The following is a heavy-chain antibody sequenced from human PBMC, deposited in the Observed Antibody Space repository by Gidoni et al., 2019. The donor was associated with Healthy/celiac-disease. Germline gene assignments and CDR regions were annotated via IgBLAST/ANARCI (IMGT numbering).Heavy chain of an antibody. CDR2: IWYDGSNK. J-gene: IGHJ4*02. D-gene: IGHD4-17*01. Sequence: SSYGMHWVRQAPGKGLEWVAVIWYDGSNKYYADSVKGRFTISRDNSKNTLYLQMNSLRAEDTAVYYCARQTLDDYGDLAYFDYWGQGTLVTVSS. CDR1: SSYG. V-gene: IGHV3-33*01. CDR3: ARQTLDDYGDLAYFDY.